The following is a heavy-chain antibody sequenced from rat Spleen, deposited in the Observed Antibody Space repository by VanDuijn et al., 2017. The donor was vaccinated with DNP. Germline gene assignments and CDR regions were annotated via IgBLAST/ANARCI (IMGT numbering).Heavy chain of an antibody. CDR1: GITFSNSG. D-gene: IGHD1-1*01. V-gene: IGHV5-19*01. J-gene: IGHJ4*01. Sequence: EVQLVESGGDLVQPERSLKLSCAASGITFSNSGMHWIRQAPTKGLEWVTSISPSGGGTYYRDSVKGRFTISRDNAENTVYLQMNSLRSEDTATYYCAKRISGDRGYAMDAWGQGTSVTVSS. CDR3: AKRISGDRGYAMDA. CDR2: ISPSGGGT.